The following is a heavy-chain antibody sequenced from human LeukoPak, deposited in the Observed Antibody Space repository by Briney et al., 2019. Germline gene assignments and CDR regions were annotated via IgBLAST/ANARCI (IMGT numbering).Heavy chain of an antibody. CDR1: GDSISSYY. CDR3: ARGPFDSSGYYYENWFDP. J-gene: IGHJ5*02. V-gene: IGHV4-4*07. Sequence: SETLSLTCTVSGDSISSYYWSWIRQPAGKGLEWIGRIYTSGSTNYNPSLESRVTMSVDTSKNQFSLKLSFVTAADTAVYYCARGPFDSSGYYYENWFDPWGQETLVTVSS. CDR2: IYTSGST. D-gene: IGHD3-22*01.